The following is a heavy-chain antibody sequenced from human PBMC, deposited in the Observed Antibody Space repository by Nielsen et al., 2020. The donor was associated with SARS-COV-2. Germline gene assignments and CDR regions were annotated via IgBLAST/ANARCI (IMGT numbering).Heavy chain of an antibody. D-gene: IGHD5-18*01. V-gene: IGHV3-21*01. J-gene: IGHJ4*02. CDR2: ISSSSSYI. CDR3: AKDTQRGYSYGYVFDY. CDR1: GFTFSSYS. Sequence: GGSLRLTCEASGFTFSSYSMNWVRQAPGKGLEWVSSISSSSSYIYYADSVKGRFTISRDNAKNSLYLQMNSLRAEDTAVYYCAKDTQRGYSYGYVFDYWGQGTLVTVSS.